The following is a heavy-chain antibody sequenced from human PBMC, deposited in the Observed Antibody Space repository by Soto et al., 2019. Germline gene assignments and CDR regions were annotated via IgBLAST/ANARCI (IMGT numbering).Heavy chain of an antibody. CDR3: ATVGGSYPNYYGMDV. CDR1: GDTFTTYS. J-gene: IGHJ6*02. D-gene: IGHD1-26*01. CDR2: INPSAGST. V-gene: IGHV1-46*01. Sequence: GPSVKVSCKASGDTFTTYSIHWMRLVPGQGLEWMGLINPSAGSTSNAQKFQGRVTMTEDTSTDTAYMELSSLRSEDTAVYYCATVGGSYPNYYGMDVWGQGTTVTVSS.